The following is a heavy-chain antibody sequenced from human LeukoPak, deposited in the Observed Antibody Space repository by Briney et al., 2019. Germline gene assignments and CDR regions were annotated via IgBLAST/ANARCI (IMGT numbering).Heavy chain of an antibody. CDR2: ISGSGVST. D-gene: IGHD4-17*01. J-gene: IGHJ3*02. V-gene: IGHV3-23*01. Sequence: PGGSLRLSCPASGFTFSRYAMGWVRQPPGKGLEWVSSISGSGVSTYYADSVKGRFTISRDSSKNTLYLQMNSLRAEDTAVYYCAKERRADGDYISAFDIWGQGTMVTVSS. CDR1: GFTFSRYA. CDR3: AKERRADGDYISAFDI.